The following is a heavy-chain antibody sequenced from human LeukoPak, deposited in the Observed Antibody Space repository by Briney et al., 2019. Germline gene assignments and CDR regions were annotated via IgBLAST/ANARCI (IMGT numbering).Heavy chain of an antibody. V-gene: IGHV4-31*01. D-gene: IGHD2-2*01. Sequence: SETLSLTCTVSGGSISSGGYYWSWIRQHPGKGLEWIGYIYYSGSTYYNPSLKSQVTISVDTSKNQFSLKLSSVTAADTAVYYCARVGRYDYFDYWGQGTLVTVSS. CDR3: ARVGRYDYFDY. CDR1: GGSISSGGYY. J-gene: IGHJ4*02. CDR2: IYYSGST.